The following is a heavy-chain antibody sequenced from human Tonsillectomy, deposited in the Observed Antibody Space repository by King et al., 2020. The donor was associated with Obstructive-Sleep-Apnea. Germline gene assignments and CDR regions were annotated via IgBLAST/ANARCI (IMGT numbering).Heavy chain of an antibody. V-gene: IGHV3-13*01. D-gene: IGHD1-26*01. CDR3: ARSVGGSLKGPFDY. Sequence: VQLVESGGALAQPGESLRLSCAASGFTFSNFDMHWVRQIIGKGLEWVSAIGAAGDTYYPVSVKGRFPISRDNAKNSLYLQMNSLRDGDTAVYYCARSVGGSLKGPFDYLGQGTLVIVSS. CDR2: IGAAGDT. J-gene: IGHJ4*02. CDR1: GFTFSNFD.